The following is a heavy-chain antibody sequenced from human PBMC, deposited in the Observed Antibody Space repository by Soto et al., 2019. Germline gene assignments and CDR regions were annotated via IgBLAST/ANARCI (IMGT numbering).Heavy chain of an antibody. J-gene: IGHJ3*02. CDR3: ARESLDRDDAFDI. Sequence: ASVKVSCKASGYTFIGYYMHGVRQAPGQGLEWMGWINPNSGGTNSAQKFQGRVTMTRDTSISTAYMELSRLRYDDTAVYYCARESLDRDDAFDIWGQGTMVTVSS. CDR2: INPNSGGT. CDR1: GYTFIGYY. D-gene: IGHD1-1*01. V-gene: IGHV1-2*02.